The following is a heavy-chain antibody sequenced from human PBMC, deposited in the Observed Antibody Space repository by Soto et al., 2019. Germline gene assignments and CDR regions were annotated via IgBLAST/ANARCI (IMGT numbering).Heavy chain of an antibody. CDR1: GFTFSSYS. J-gene: IGHJ4*02. CDR3: SSTSRRDY. V-gene: IGHV3-48*01. CDR2: ISSSSTI. D-gene: IGHD2-2*01. Sequence: EVQLVESGGGLVQPGGSLRLSCAASGFTFSSYSMNWVRQAPGKGLEWVSYISSSSTIYYADSVKGRFTISRDNAKNSLYLQMNSLRAEDTAVYYCSSTSRRDYWGQGTLVTVSS.